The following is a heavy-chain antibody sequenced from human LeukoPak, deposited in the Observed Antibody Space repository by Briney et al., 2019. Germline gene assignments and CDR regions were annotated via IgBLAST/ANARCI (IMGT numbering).Heavy chain of an antibody. CDR2: IWYDGSNK. Sequence: GRSLRLSRAASGFTFSSYGMHWVRQAPGKGLEWVAVIWYDGSNKYYADSVKGRFTISRDNSKNTLYLQMNSLRAEDTAVYYCARSLGYCSSTSCYLPLVTPMDVWGQGTTVTVSS. V-gene: IGHV3-33*01. CDR1: GFTFSSYG. CDR3: ARSLGYCSSTSCYLPLVTPMDV. J-gene: IGHJ6*02. D-gene: IGHD2-2*01.